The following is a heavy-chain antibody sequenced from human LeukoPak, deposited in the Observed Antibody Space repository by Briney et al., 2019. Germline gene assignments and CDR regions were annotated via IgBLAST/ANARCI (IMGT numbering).Heavy chain of an antibody. CDR1: GYTFTNYY. J-gene: IGHJ4*02. D-gene: IGHD6-6*01. Sequence: GASVKVSCKASGYTFTNYYIHWVRQAPGQGLEWTGIINPSGGSTSYAQKFQGRVTITRDTSTNTVYMELSSLRSEDTAVYYCAREGPYSDSSRSRFDYWGQGTLVTVSS. CDR2: INPSGGST. CDR3: AREGPYSDSSRSRFDY. V-gene: IGHV1-46*01.